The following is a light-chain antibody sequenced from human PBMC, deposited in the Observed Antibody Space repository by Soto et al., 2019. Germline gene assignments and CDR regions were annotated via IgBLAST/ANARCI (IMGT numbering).Light chain of an antibody. CDR1: QSVTTY. Sequence: EIVLTQTKATLSLSPGERANISCRASQSVTTYLAWYQQKPGQAPRLLIYDASDRATGIPARFSGSGSGTDFTLTISSLEPEDFAVYYCQQRSNWPPSITFGQGTNVDIK. CDR3: QQRSNWPPSIT. J-gene: IGKJ1*01. CDR2: DAS. V-gene: IGKV3-11*01.